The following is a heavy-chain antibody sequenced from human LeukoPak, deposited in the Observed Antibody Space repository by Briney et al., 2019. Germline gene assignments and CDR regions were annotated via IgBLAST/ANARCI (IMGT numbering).Heavy chain of an antibody. CDR1: GFTFSSYG. Sequence: GGSLRLSCAASGFTFSSYGMHWVRQAPGKGLEWVAVISYDGSNKYYADSVKGRFTISRDNSKNTLYLQMNSLRAEDTAVYYCAKTSVVRRYYYGSGSPAYYFDYWGQGTLVTVSS. CDR3: AKTSVVRRYYYGSGSPAYYFDY. CDR2: ISYDGSNK. D-gene: IGHD3-10*01. V-gene: IGHV3-33*06. J-gene: IGHJ4*02.